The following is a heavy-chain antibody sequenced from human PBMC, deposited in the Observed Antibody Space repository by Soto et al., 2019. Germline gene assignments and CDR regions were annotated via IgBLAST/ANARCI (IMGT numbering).Heavy chain of an antibody. CDR1: GGTFSSYA. CDR2: IIPIFGTA. V-gene: IGHV1-69*13. Sequence: SVKVSCKASGGTFSSYAISWVRQAPGQGLEWMGGIIPIFGTANYAQKFQGRVTITADESTSTAYMELSSLRSEDTAVYYCARDRSSIAAAGTVNWFDPWGQGTLVTVSS. CDR3: ARDRSSIAAAGTVNWFDP. D-gene: IGHD6-13*01. J-gene: IGHJ5*02.